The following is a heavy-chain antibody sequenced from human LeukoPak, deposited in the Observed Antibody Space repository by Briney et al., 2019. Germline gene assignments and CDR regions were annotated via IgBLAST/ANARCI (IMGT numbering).Heavy chain of an antibody. D-gene: IGHD2-15*01. Sequence: SETLSLTCTVSGGSISSGSYYWSWIRQPAGKGLEWIGRVSTSGNTMYNPSLKSRVTISIDPSRGQFSLNLNSVTAADTAVYFCARAIVVPYYFDSWGQGTLLTVSS. J-gene: IGHJ4*02. CDR2: VSTSGNT. CDR3: ARAIVVPYYFDS. CDR1: GGSISSGSYY. V-gene: IGHV4-61*02.